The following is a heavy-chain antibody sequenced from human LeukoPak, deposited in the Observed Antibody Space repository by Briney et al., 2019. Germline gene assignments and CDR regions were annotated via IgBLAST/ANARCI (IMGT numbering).Heavy chain of an antibody. CDR1: GGSISSYY. Sequence: PSQTLSLTCAVSGGSISSYYWSWIRQPPGKGLEWIGYIYYSGSTNYNPSLKSRVTISVDTSKNQFSLKLSSVTAADTAVYYCAREKGQTYYYGMDVWGQGTTVTVSS. CDR2: IYYSGST. CDR3: AREKGQTYYYGMDV. V-gene: IGHV4-59*01. J-gene: IGHJ6*02.